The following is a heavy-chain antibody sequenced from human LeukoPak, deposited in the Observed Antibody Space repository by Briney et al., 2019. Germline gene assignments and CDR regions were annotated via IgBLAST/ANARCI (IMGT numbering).Heavy chain of an antibody. Sequence: PGGSLRLSCAASGFTFSSYAMHWVRQAPGKGLEYVSAISSNGGSTYYENSVKGRFNIYRDNSKNTLYLQMGSLRAEDMAVYYCARGPTGAYEYWGKGTLVTVSS. J-gene: IGHJ4*02. V-gene: IGHV3-64*01. CDR2: ISSNGGST. CDR3: ARGPTGAYEY. D-gene: IGHD3-16*01. CDR1: GFTFSSYA.